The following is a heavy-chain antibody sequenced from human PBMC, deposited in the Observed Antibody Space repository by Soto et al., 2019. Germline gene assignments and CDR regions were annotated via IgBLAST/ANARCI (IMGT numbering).Heavy chain of an antibody. CDR2: VWPSGSA. D-gene: IGHD6-19*01. V-gene: IGHV4-4*02. CDR1: GDSISSSNW. CDR3: ARVHSSGWYAGY. Sequence: PSETLSLTCAVSGDSISSSNWWTWVRQPPGKGLEWIGEVWPSGSANYNPSLTSRVTISVDRSKNQSSLKLSSVTAADTAVYYSARVHSSGWYAGYWGRGTLVTLSS. J-gene: IGHJ4*02.